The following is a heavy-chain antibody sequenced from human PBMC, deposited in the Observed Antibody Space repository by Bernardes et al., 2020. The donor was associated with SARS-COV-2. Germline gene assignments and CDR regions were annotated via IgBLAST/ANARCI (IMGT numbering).Heavy chain of an antibody. CDR3: AKDDSAYESYLDF. CDR2: ISSDGDNK. D-gene: IGHD5-12*01. J-gene: IGHJ4*02. Sequence: GGSLRLSCSASGFTFSSYSMHWVRQAPGKGLEYVSGISSDGDNKQYADSVEDRFTISRDNSKNTLYLQMNSLRVEDTAVYYCAKDDSAYESYLDFWGQGTLVTVSS. CDR1: GFTFSSYS. V-gene: IGHV3-64*04.